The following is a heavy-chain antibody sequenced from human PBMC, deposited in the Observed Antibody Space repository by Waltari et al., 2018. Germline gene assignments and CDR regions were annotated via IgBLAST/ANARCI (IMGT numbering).Heavy chain of an antibody. CDR1: GGSISSSSYY. CDR3: ARDGYYDSSGLFDY. J-gene: IGHJ4*02. D-gene: IGHD3-22*01. V-gene: IGHV4-39*07. Sequence: QLQLQESGPGLVKPSETLSLTCTVSGGSISSSSYYWGWIRQPPGKGLEWIGSIYYSGSTYHNPSLKSRVTISVDTSKNQFSLKLSSVTAADTAVYYCARDGYYDSSGLFDYWGQGTLVTVSS. CDR2: IYYSGST.